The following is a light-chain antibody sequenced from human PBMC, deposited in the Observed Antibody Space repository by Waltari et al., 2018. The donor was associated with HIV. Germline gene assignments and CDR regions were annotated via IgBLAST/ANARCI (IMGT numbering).Light chain of an antibody. J-gene: IGKJ4*01. CDR3: QQYRTTPLS. Sequence: EIVLTQSPGTLSLSPGERATLSCRASQSVSASLLAWYRKRPGQAPRLLIYGASNRATGIPDRFSGSGSGTDFTLTISRLEPEDFAVYYCQQYRTTPLSFGGWTKVEIK. CDR1: QSVSASL. CDR2: GAS. V-gene: IGKV3-20*01.